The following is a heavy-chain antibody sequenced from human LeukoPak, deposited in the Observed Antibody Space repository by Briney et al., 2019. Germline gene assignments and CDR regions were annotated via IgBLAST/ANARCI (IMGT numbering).Heavy chain of an antibody. CDR1: GDSISSGDYY. D-gene: IGHD2/OR15-2a*01. J-gene: IGHJ3*02. CDR2: ISSSGST. V-gene: IGHV4-61*02. Sequence: SETLSLTCTVSGDSISSGDYYWSWIRQPAGKGLEWIGRISSSGSTNYNPSLKSRVTISVDTSKNQFSLKLSSVTAADTAVYYCARGEYFDAFDIWGQGTMVTVSS. CDR3: ARGEYFDAFDI.